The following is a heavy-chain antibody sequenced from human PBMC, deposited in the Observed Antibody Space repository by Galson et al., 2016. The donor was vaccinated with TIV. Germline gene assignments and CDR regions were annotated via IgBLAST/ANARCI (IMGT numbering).Heavy chain of an antibody. V-gene: IGHV3-66*02. CDR2: FSNSDYT. D-gene: IGHD4-23*01. Sequence: SLRLPCAASGFSVSDNYINWVRQAPGKGLEWVSIFSNSDYTNYADSVKGRFTISRDNSKNTVYLHMSRLRAEDTAVYYCARHRKYGGLPYSLHHWGQGTLVTVSS. CDR3: ARHRKYGGLPYSLHH. J-gene: IGHJ1*01. CDR1: GFSVSDNY.